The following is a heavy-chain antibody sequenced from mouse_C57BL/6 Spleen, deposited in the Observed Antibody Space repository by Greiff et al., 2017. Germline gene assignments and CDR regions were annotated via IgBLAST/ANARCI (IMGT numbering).Heavy chain of an antibody. CDR2: ISSGSSTI. Sequence: EVQLEESGGGLVKPGGSLKLSCAASGFTFSDYGMHWVRQAPEKGLEWVAYISSGSSTIYYADTVKGRFTITRDNAKNTLFLQMTSLRSEDTAMYDCARGYGNSCAYWGQGTLVTVSA. V-gene: IGHV5-17*01. D-gene: IGHD2-1*01. J-gene: IGHJ3*01. CDR1: GFTFSDYG. CDR3: ARGYGNSCAY.